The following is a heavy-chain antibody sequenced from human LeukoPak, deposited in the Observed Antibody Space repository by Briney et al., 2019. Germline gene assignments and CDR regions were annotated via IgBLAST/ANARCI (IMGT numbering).Heavy chain of an antibody. J-gene: IGHJ4*02. Sequence: GGSLRLSCAGSAFTFGGYGMHWFRQTPGKGLEWVAVIAYDGRRAFYADSVKGRFTISRDNSKNTMSVQMDDLRAEDTAVYYCTRYNNVHFDYWGQGTLVTVSS. CDR1: AFTFGGYG. V-gene: IGHV3-33*01. D-gene: IGHD1-14*01. CDR2: IAYDGRRA. CDR3: TRYNNVHFDY.